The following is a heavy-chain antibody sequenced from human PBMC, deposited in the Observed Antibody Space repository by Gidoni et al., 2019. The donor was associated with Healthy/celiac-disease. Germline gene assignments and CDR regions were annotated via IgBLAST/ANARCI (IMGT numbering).Heavy chain of an antibody. CDR2: INHSGST. Sequence: QVQLQQLGAGLLKPSETLSLTCAVYGGSFSGYYWSWIRQPPGKGLEWIGEINHSGSTNYNPSLKSRVTISGDTSKNQFSLKLSSVTAADTAVYYCARLGPATYYYYGMDVWGQGTTVTVSS. CDR3: ARLGPATYYYYGMDV. J-gene: IGHJ6*02. V-gene: IGHV4-34*01. CDR1: GGSFSGYY.